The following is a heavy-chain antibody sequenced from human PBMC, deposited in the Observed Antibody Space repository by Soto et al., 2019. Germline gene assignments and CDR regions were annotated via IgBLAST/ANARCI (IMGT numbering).Heavy chain of an antibody. CDR1: GFTFSSYS. D-gene: IGHD3-3*01. CDR3: ARAQVFWSDYKDYYGMVV. Sequence: GGSLRLSCAASGFTFSSYSMNWVRQAPGKGLEWVSSISSSSSYIYYADSVKGRFTISRDNAKNSLYLQMNSLRAEDTAVYYCARAQVFWSDYKDYYGMVVWGQGTTVTVSS. J-gene: IGHJ6*02. CDR2: ISSSSSYI. V-gene: IGHV3-21*01.